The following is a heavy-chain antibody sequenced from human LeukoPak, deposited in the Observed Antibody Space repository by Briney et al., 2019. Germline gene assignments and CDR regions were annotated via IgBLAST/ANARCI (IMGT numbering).Heavy chain of an antibody. J-gene: IGHJ4*02. Sequence: GRSLRLSCAASGFTFSSYAMHWVRQAPGKGLEWVAVISYDGSNKYYADSVKGRFTISRDNSKNTLYLQMNRLRAEDTAVYYCAREWELDYWGQGTLVTVSS. CDR2: ISYDGSNK. CDR1: GFTFSSYA. CDR3: AREWELDY. V-gene: IGHV3-30-3*01. D-gene: IGHD1-26*01.